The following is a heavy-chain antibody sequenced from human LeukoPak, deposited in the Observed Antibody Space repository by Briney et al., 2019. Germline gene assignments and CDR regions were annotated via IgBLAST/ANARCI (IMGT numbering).Heavy chain of an antibody. V-gene: IGHV1-18*01. CDR3: ARVYCSSTSCYREPSYYYYYMDV. Sequence: ASVKVSCKASGYTFTSYGISWVRQAPGQGLEWMGWISAYNGNTNYAQKLQGRVTMTTDTSTSTAYMELRSLRSDDTAVYYCARVYCSSTSCYREPSYYYYYMDVWGNGTTVTVSS. CDR1: GYTFTSYG. D-gene: IGHD2-2*02. CDR2: ISAYNGNT. J-gene: IGHJ6*03.